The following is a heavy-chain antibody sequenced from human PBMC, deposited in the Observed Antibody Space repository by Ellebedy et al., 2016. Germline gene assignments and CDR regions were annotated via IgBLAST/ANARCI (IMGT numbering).Heavy chain of an antibody. V-gene: IGHV3-53*01. Sequence: GESLKISCAASGFTVSSNYMSWVRQAPGKGLEWVSVIYSGGSTYYADSVKGRFTISRDNSKNTLYLQMNSLRAEDTAVYYCARIDSSLGFGYWGQGTLVTVSS. J-gene: IGHJ4*02. D-gene: IGHD6-19*01. CDR1: GFTVSSNY. CDR2: IYSGGST. CDR3: ARIDSSLGFGY.